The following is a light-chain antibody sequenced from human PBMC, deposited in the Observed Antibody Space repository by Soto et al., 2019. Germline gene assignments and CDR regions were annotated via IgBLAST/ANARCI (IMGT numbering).Light chain of an antibody. V-gene: IGKV3-20*01. J-gene: IGKJ2*01. CDR3: QQYGNSPPNT. CDR2: GAS. Sequence: EIVLTQSPGTLSLSPGGRATLSCRASQSVSSSYLAWYQQKPGQAPRLLIYGASSRATGIPGRFSGSGSGTDFTLTISRLEPEDFAVYFCQQYGNSPPNTFGQGTK. CDR1: QSVSSSY.